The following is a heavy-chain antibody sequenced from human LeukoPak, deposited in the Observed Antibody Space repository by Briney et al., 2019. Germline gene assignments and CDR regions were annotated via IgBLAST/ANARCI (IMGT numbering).Heavy chain of an antibody. J-gene: IGHJ5*02. Sequence: SGPTLVHPTLPRMLTCTFSGVSLRTSAVRVGWFRQPPAKALKWLALIYWDDDKRYSPFLKSRLTTTYDTNNTQMDLPITNIDHVDTATYYCTHRDMTTVANNWFGPWGRGTLVTVSS. CDR3: THRDMTTVANNWFGP. D-gene: IGHD4-23*01. CDR2: IYWDDDK. CDR1: GVSLRTSAVR. V-gene: IGHV2-5*02.